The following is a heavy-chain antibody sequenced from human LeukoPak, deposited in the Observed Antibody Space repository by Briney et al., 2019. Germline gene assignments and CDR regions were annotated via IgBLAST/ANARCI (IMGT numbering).Heavy chain of an antibody. V-gene: IGHV3-66*01. CDR1: GFTVSSNY. CDR3: ARDPPRSGSFLGKTT. J-gene: IGHJ4*02. CDR2: IYSGGST. D-gene: IGHD3-10*01. Sequence: GGSLRLSCAASGFTVSSNYMSWVRQAPGKGLEWVSVIYSGGSTYYADSVKGRFTISRDNSKNTLYLQMNSLGAEDTAVYYCARDPPRSGSFLGKTTWGQGTLVTVSS.